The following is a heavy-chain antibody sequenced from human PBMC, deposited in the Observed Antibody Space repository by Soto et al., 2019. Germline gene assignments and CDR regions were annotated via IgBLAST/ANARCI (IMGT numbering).Heavy chain of an antibody. J-gene: IGHJ4*02. CDR1: GDSVSSPYY. CDR2: VFHTGTT. D-gene: IGHD6-19*01. Sequence: QVQLQESGPGLVQPSGTLSLTCAVSGDSVSSPYYWCWVRQPPGKGLEWIGEVFHTGTTSYNPSLRSRVTISMDKSINQFSLDLNSVTAADTAVYYCARSAGWYAVHSWGPGTLVIVSS. V-gene: IGHV4-4*02. CDR3: ARSAGWYAVHS.